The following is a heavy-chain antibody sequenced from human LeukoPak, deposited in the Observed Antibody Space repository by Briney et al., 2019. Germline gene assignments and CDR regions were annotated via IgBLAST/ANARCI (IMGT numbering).Heavy chain of an antibody. Sequence: GGSLRLSCVASGFTFNNYAMSWVRQAPGRGLEWASSTAGSGISKDYADSVKGQFTISKDKSKNTLYLQMDNLRAEDTGVYFCARLPTFYYDSSDYHYDYWGQGTLVTVSS. CDR3: ARLPTFYYDSSDYHYDY. CDR1: GFTFNNYA. V-gene: IGHV3-23*01. D-gene: IGHD3-22*01. J-gene: IGHJ4*02. CDR2: TAGSGISK.